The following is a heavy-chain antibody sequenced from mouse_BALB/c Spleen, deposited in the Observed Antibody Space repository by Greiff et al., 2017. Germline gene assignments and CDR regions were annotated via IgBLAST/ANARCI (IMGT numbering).Heavy chain of an antibody. CDR1: GFAFSSYD. J-gene: IGHJ4*01. CDR3: ARHGNYVGLDY. CDR2: ISSGGGST. V-gene: IGHV5-12-1*01. D-gene: IGHD2-1*01. Sequence: EVKLVESGGGLVKPGGSLKLSCAASGFAFSSYDMSWVRQTPEKRLEWVAYISSGGGSTYYPDTVKGRFTISRDNAKNTLYLQMSSLKSEDTAMYYCARHGNYVGLDYWGQGTSVTVSS.